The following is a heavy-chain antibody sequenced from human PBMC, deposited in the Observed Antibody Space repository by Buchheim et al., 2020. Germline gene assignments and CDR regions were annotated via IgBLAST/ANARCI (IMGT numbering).Heavy chain of an antibody. CDR1: GFTFSNAW. J-gene: IGHJ6*01. V-gene: IGHV3-15*01. D-gene: IGHD2-8*01. CDR2: IKSKTDGGTT. CDR3: TTPTSDCTNGVCYSNGMDV. Sequence: EVQLVESGGGLVKPGGSLRLSCAASGFTFSNAWMSWVRQAPGKGLEWVGRIKSKTDGGTTDYAAPVKGRFTIARDDSKNTLYLQMNSLKTEDTAVYYCTTPTSDCTNGVCYSNGMDVWGQGTT.